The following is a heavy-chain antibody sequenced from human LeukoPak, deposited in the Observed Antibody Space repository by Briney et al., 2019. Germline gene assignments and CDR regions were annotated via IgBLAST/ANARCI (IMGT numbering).Heavy chain of an antibody. D-gene: IGHD3-10*01. V-gene: IGHV1-69*13. J-gene: IGHJ5*02. Sequence: PVKVSCKASGGTFSSYAISWVRQAPGQGLEWMGGIIPIFGTANYAQKFQGRVTITADESTSTAYMELSSLRSEDTAVYYCATGFGDPGYWFDPWGQGTLVTVSS. CDR2: IIPIFGTA. CDR1: GGTFSSYA. CDR3: ATGFGDPGYWFDP.